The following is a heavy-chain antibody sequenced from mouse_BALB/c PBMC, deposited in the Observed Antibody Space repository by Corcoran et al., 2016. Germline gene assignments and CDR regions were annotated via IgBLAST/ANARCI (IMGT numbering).Heavy chain of an antibody. CDR2: INPYNDGT. CDR3: ARHADGYVYYYAMDY. Sequence: EVQLQQSGPELVKPGASVKMSCKASGYTFTSYVMHWVKQKPGQGLEWIGYINPYNDGTKYNEKFKGKATLTSDKSSSTAYMELSSLTSEDSAVYYCARHADGYVYYYAMDYWGQGTSVTVSS. CDR1: GYTFTSYV. J-gene: IGHJ4*01. D-gene: IGHD2-3*01. V-gene: IGHV1S136*01.